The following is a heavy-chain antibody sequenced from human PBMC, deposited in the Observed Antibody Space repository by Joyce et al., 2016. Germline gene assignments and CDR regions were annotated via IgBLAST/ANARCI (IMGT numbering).Heavy chain of an antibody. V-gene: IGHV6-1*01. D-gene: IGHD1/OR15-1a*01. CDR1: GDSVSSNSAA. CDR3: ARDLEQGSWFRYYYGMDV. Sequence: QVQLQQSGPGLVKPSQTLSLTCAISGDSVSSNSAAWNWIRQSPSRGLEWLGRTYYRCKWYNEYAVSVKSRITINPDTSKNQFSLQLNSVTPEDTAVYYCARDLEQGSWFRYYYGMDVWGQGTTVTVSS. J-gene: IGHJ6*02. CDR2: TYYRCKWYN.